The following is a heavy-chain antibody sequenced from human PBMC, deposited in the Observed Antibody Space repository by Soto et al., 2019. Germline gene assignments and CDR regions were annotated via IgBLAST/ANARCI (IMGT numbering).Heavy chain of an antibody. D-gene: IGHD6-13*01. V-gene: IGHV1-69*01. Sequence: QVQLVQSGAEVKKPGSSVKVSCKASGGTFSSYAISWVRQAPGQGLEWMGGIIPIFGTANYAQKFQGRVTITADESTSTAYMELSSLSSEDTAVYYCAREGGRLYSRQTLDYYYYYGMDVWGQGTTVTVSS. CDR3: AREGGRLYSRQTLDYYYYYGMDV. J-gene: IGHJ6*02. CDR2: IIPIFGTA. CDR1: GGTFSSYA.